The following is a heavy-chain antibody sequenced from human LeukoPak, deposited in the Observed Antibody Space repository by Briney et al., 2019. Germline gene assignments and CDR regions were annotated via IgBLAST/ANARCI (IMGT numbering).Heavy chain of an antibody. J-gene: IGHJ4*02. CDR3: ARGPRAPYYSYDSSGYYYIH. D-gene: IGHD3-22*01. Sequence: GGSLRLSCAASGFTFSSYWMSWVRQAPGKGLEWVANIKQDGSEKYYVDSVKGRFTISRDNAKNSLYLQMNSLRAEDTAVYYCARGPRAPYYSYDSSGYYYIHWGQGTLVTVSS. CDR1: GFTFSSYW. CDR2: IKQDGSEK. V-gene: IGHV3-7*01.